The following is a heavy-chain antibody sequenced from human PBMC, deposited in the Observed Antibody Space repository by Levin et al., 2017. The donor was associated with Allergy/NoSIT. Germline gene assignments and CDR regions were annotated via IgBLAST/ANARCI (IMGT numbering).Heavy chain of an antibody. CDR1: GYSFTNYW. Sequence: GASVKVSCKGSGYSFTNYWIGWVRQMPGKGLEWMGIIYPGDSDTRYSPSFQGQVTISADKSISTAYLQWSSLKASDTAMYYCARHGGSIAVAEFDYWGQGTLVTVSS. CDR3: ARHGGSIAVAEFDY. D-gene: IGHD6-19*01. CDR2: IYPGDSDT. V-gene: IGHV5-51*01. J-gene: IGHJ4*02.